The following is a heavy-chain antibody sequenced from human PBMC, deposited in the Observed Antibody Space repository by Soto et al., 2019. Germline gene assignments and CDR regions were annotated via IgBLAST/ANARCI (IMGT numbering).Heavy chain of an antibody. CDR2: IGGAGNDI. J-gene: IGHJ6*02. V-gene: IGHV3-23*01. CDR1: GFAFSNFH. CDR3: AKRFSDAWEAGMDV. D-gene: IGHD1-26*01. Sequence: EMQVLESGGGLVQPGGSLRLSCAASGFAFSNFHMNWVRQAPGKGLQWVATIGGAGNDIHYADSVEGRFTVSRDNSKNTLHLQMDGLRDEDTVIYYCAKRFSDAWEAGMDVWGQGTTVTVSS.